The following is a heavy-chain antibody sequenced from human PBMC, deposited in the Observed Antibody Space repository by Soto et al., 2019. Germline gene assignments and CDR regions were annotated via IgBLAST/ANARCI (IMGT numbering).Heavy chain of an antibody. Sequence: QILESGGSLVHPGGSLRLSCVAAGFTFSSAAMNWVRQAPGKGLEWVSIISDTGTRTHYADSVKGRFTISRDNSKNTLYLDMNSLRAEDTAVYYCAKSLDIHYKNWFDPWGQGTLVTVSS. V-gene: IGHV3-23*01. CDR1: GFTFSSAA. D-gene: IGHD4-4*01. CDR2: ISDTGTRT. J-gene: IGHJ5*02. CDR3: AKSLDIHYKNWFDP.